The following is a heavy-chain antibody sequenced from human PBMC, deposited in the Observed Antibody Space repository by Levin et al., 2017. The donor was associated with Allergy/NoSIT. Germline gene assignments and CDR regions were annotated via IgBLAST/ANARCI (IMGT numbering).Heavy chain of an antibody. CDR3: ARLGGSGWSKDY. V-gene: IGHV3-11*01. CDR1: GFTLSDYY. J-gene: IGHJ4*02. D-gene: IGHD6-19*01. Sequence: GGSLRLSCVASGFTLSDYYMTWIRQAPGNGLEWVSYISSDGSITFYGDSVKGRFTISRDNAKNSLYLQMNSLRAEDTAFYYCARLGGSGWSKDYWGQGTLVTVSS. CDR2: ISSDGSIT.